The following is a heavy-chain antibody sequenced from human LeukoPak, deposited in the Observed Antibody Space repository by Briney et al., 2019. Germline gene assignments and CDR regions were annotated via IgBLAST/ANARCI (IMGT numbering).Heavy chain of an antibody. V-gene: IGHV3-33*01. CDR3: AREGIAAAGPRGWFDP. D-gene: IGHD6-13*01. Sequence: GGSLRLSCAASGFTFSSYGMHWVRQAQGKGPEWVAVIWYDGSNKYYADSVKGRFTISRDNSKNTLYLQMNSLRAEDTAVYYCAREGIAAAGPRGWFDPWGQGTLVTVSS. J-gene: IGHJ5*02. CDR1: GFTFSSYG. CDR2: IWYDGSNK.